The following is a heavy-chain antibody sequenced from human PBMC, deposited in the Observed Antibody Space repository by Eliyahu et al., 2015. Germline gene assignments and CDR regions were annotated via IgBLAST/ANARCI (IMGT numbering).Heavy chain of an antibody. Sequence: QVRLQESGPGLVKPSETLSLTCPVSGGSMDRHYWNWIRQAPGKQLEYIGYIHYSGSTNYNPSLGSRVTMSVDTSKNQFSLRLTSVTAADTAVYYCARQGPTTYYFDYWGQGALVTVSS. CDR2: IHYSGST. CDR3: ARQGPTTYYFDY. J-gene: IGHJ4*02. D-gene: IGHD1-26*01. CDR1: GGSMDRHY. V-gene: IGHV4-59*11.